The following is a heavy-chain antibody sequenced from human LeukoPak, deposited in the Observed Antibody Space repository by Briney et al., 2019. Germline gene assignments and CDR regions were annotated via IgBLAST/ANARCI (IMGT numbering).Heavy chain of an antibody. CDR2: IYYTGST. CDR3: ARISNSGWFFDY. J-gene: IGHJ4*02. Sequence: SETLSLTCAVSGGSISSYYWNWIRQPPGKGLEWIGYIYYTGSTNYSPSLKSRVTISVDKSKNQFSLKVTSMSAADTAVYYCARISNSGWFFDYWGQGTLVTVSS. D-gene: IGHD6-19*01. V-gene: IGHV4-59*08. CDR1: GGSISSYY.